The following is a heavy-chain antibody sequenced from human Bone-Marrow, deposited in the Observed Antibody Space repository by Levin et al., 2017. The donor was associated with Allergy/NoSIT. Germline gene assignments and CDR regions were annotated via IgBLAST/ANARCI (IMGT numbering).Heavy chain of an antibody. D-gene: IGHD2-2*01. Sequence: ASVKVSCKASGYTFTGYYMHWVRQAPGQGLEWMGRINPNSGGTNYAQKFQGRVTMTRDTSISTAYMELSRLRSDDTAVYYCARLTFLTFCSSTSCRPNNDYYYYGMDGWGQGTTVTVSS. V-gene: IGHV1-2*06. J-gene: IGHJ6*02. CDR3: ARLTFLTFCSSTSCRPNNDYYYYGMDG. CDR2: INPNSGGT. CDR1: GYTFTGYY.